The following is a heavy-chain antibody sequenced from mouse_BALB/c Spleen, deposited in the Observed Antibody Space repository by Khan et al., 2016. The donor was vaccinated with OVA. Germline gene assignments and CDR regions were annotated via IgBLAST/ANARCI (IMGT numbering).Heavy chain of an antibody. CDR1: GFSLTDYG. D-gene: IGHD1-1*02. J-gene: IGHJ4*01. CDR3: AKLLWAHYYAMDY. CDR2: IWGGGST. V-gene: IGHV2-6-5*01. Sequence: QVQLKESGPGLVAPSQSLSITCSVSGFSLTDYGVSWIRQPPGKGLKWLGLIWGGGSTYYNSVLKSRVSISKDNSKSQVFLKMNSLQTDDTAMYYCAKLLWAHYYAMDYWGQGTSVTVSS.